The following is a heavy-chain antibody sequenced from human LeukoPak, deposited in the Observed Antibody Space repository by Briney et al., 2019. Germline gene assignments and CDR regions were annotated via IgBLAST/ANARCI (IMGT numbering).Heavy chain of an antibody. V-gene: IGHV3-7*01. CDR2: IKEDGSEK. Sequence: GRSLRLSCAASGFTFSTHWMIWVRQAPGKGREWVARIKEDGSEKKYVDSVRGRFTISRDNAKNSLYLQMDSLGPEDTAVYYCARDPYSGNYGNDYYYYMDVWGKGTTVTISS. D-gene: IGHD1-26*01. CDR1: GFTFSTHW. J-gene: IGHJ6*03. CDR3: ARDPYSGNYGNDYYYYMDV.